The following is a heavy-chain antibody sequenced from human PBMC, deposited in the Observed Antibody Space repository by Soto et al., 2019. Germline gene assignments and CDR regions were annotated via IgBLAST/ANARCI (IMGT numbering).Heavy chain of an antibody. Sequence: GGSLRLSCAASGFTVSNNYITWVRQAPGRGLEWVSVIYSGGSIYYADSVKGRFTISRDNSQNTVYLQMNSLRAEDTAVYYCARGRYSSTWFDYWGQGILVTVSS. CDR2: IYSGGSI. J-gene: IGHJ4*02. CDR1: GFTVSNNY. D-gene: IGHD6-13*01. V-gene: IGHV3-66*01. CDR3: ARGRYSSTWFDY.